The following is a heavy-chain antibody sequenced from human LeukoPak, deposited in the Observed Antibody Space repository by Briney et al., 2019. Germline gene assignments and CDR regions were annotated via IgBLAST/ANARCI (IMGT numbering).Heavy chain of an antibody. Sequence: GGSLRLSCAASGFTFSSYWMHWVRQAPGKGPVWVSGINSDGSSTSYADSVKGRFTISRDNAKNTVYLQMNSLRAEDTAVYYCAVYCSSTSCYEENDYWGQGTLVTVSS. V-gene: IGHV3-74*01. CDR1: GFTFSSYW. D-gene: IGHD2-2*01. CDR3: AVYCSSTSCYEENDY. J-gene: IGHJ4*02. CDR2: INSDGSST.